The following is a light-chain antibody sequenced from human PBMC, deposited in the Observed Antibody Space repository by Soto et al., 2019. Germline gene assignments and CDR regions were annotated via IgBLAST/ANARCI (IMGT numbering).Light chain of an antibody. CDR1: QGISIY. CDR2: AAS. Sequence: AIRITQAPSSFSASTGDRVTISCRASQGISIYLAWYQQKPGKAPKLLIYAASTLQSGVPSRFSGSGSGTDFTLTISCLQSEDFATYYCQQYYSYPLTFGGGTKVDIK. J-gene: IGKJ4*01. CDR3: QQYYSYPLT. V-gene: IGKV1-8*01.